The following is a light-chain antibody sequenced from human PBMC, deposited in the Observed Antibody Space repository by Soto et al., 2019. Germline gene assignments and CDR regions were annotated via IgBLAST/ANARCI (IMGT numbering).Light chain of an antibody. Sequence: EIVLTQSPGTLSLSPGERATLSCRASQSVSSTYLAWYQHKPGQAPRLLIYGASSRETGIPDTFSGSGSGTDFTLTISRLEPDDFAVYYCEQYDSSPYTFGQGTKLEIK. CDR3: EQYDSSPYT. CDR1: QSVSSTY. J-gene: IGKJ2*01. CDR2: GAS. V-gene: IGKV3-20*01.